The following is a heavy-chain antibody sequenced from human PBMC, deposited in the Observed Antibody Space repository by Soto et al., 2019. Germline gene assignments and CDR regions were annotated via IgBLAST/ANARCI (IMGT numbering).Heavy chain of an antibody. J-gene: IGHJ4*02. V-gene: IGHV2-5*02. CDR1: GFSLSTRGVG. Sequence: QITLKESGPTLVKSTQTLTLTCTFSGFSLSTRGVGVAWIRQPPGKALEWLTLIYWDDEKHYSPSLKSRITITKDTSKNQVVPTITNMEPGDPATYYCAKFRGNGIIIRDSWGQGTLVTVSS. CDR2: IYWDDEK. CDR3: AKFRGNGIIIRDS. D-gene: IGHD3-10*01.